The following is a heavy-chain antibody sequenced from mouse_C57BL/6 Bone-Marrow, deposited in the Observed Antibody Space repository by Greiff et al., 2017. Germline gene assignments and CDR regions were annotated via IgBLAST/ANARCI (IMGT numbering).Heavy chain of an antibody. D-gene: IGHD2-2*01. CDR1: GYAFSSSW. V-gene: IGHV1-82*01. J-gene: IGHJ3*01. CDR3: ASGDDGLPWFAY. CDR2: IYPGAGDT. Sequence: QVQLQQSGPELVKPGASVKISCKASGYAFSSSWMNWVKQRPGQGLEWIGRIYPGAGDTNYNGKFKGKATLTADKSSSTAYMQLSSLTSEDSAVYFGASGDDGLPWFAYWGQGTLVTVSA.